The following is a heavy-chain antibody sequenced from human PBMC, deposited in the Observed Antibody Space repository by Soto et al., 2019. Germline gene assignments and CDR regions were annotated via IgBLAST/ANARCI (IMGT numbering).Heavy chain of an antibody. CDR2: IYYSGST. J-gene: IGHJ2*01. Sequence: ETLSLTCTVSGGSISSSSYYWGWIRQPPGKGLEWIGSIYYSGSTYYNPSLESRVTISVDTSKNQFSLKLSSVTAADTAVYFCARQKSGDWYLDLWGRGTLVTVSS. D-gene: IGHD7-27*01. CDR1: GGSISSSSYY. V-gene: IGHV4-39*01. CDR3: ARQKSGDWYLDL.